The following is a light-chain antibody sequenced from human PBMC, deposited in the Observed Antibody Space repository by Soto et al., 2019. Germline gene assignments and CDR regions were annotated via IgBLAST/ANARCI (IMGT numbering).Light chain of an antibody. CDR2: KAS. CDR3: HQYHHFPRT. CDR1: QSINGW. Sequence: DIQLTQSPSTLSASVGDRVTITCRASQSINGWLAWYQQKPGQAPNLLIYKASTLESGVPSRFSGSGSGTECTLTVSSLQPDDFETDDCHQYHHFPRTFGKGAKGDI. V-gene: IGKV1-5*03. J-gene: IGKJ1*01.